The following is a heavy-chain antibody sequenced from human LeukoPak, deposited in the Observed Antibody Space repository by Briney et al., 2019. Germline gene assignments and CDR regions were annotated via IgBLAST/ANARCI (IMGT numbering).Heavy chain of an antibody. CDR2: IRSKAYGGTT. CDR1: GFTFGDYA. J-gene: IGHJ4*02. V-gene: IGHV3-49*03. D-gene: IGHD3-22*01. Sequence: GGSLRLSCTASGFTFGDYAMSWFRQAPGKGLEWVGFIRSKAYGGTTEYAASVKGRFTISRDDSKSIAYLQMNSPKTEDTAVYYCTRDPYDSGGYYYRENDYWGQGTLVTVSS. CDR3: TRDPYDSGGYYYRENDY.